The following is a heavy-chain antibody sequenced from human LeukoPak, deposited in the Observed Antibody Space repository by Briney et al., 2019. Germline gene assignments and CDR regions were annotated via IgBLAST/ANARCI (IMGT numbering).Heavy chain of an antibody. CDR1: GFTFSSYA. CDR3: ARAGGGSYINDY. J-gene: IGHJ4*02. Sequence: PGGSLRLSCAASGFTFSSYAMHWVRQAPGKGLEWVAVISYDGSNKYYADSVKGRFTISRDNSKNTLYLQMNSLRAEDTAVYYCARAGGGSYINDYWGQGTLVTVSS. V-gene: IGHV3-30*04. D-gene: IGHD1-26*01. CDR2: ISYDGSNK.